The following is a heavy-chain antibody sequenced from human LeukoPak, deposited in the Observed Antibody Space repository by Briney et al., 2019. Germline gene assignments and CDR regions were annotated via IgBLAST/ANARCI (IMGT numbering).Heavy chain of an antibody. D-gene: IGHD3-22*01. CDR2: IDPNSGDT. CDR1: GYSFTGYF. CDR3: ARSGSTGYSLDY. V-gene: IGHV1-2*02. Sequence: ASVKVSYKASGYSFTGYFIHWVRQAPGPGLEWMGCIDPNSGDTKYAQKFQGRVSMPRDTSTRTAYMELSRLRSDDTAVYFCARSGSTGYSLDYWGQGTLVTVSS. J-gene: IGHJ4*02.